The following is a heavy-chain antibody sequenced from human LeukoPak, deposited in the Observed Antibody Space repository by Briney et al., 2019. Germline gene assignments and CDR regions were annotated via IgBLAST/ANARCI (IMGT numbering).Heavy chain of an antibody. V-gene: IGHV3-23*01. CDR2: VSGSGRTT. CDR1: GFTFKNFG. D-gene: IGHD2-8*02. J-gene: IGHJ4*02. Sequence: GGSLRLSCEGSGFTFKNFGMRWIRQAPGKGLELVSEVSGSGRTTDYADSVKGRFVISRDNSKNALYLEMNNLGVEDTAIYYCAKRRTTGNYFDYWGQGTLVTVSA. CDR3: AKRRTTGNYFDY.